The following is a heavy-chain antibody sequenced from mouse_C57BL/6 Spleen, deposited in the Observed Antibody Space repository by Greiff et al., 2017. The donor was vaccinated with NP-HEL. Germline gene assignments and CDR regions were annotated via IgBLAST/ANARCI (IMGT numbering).Heavy chain of an antibody. Sequence: VQLQQSGAELVRPGTSVKLSCKASGYTFTSYWMHWVKQRPGQGLEWIGVIDPSDSYTNYNQKFKGKATLTVDTSSSTAYMQLSSLTSEDSAVYYCARCGYYDYDKAWFAYWGQGTLVTVSA. D-gene: IGHD2-4*01. V-gene: IGHV1-59*01. CDR3: ARCGYYDYDKAWFAY. J-gene: IGHJ3*01. CDR1: GYTFTSYW. CDR2: IDPSDSYT.